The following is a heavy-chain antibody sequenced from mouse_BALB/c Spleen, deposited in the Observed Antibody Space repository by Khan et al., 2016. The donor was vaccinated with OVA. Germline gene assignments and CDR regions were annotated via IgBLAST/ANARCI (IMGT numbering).Heavy chain of an antibody. CDR1: GYTFSNYW. V-gene: IGHV1-7*01. CDR3: ERDRIDY. J-gene: IGHJ2*01. Sequence: QVQLQQSGAELVKPGASVKMSCKASGYTFSNYWIHWVKQRPGQGLEWIGYINPSSGYTYYNQTFNDKSTLTTDKSSSTAYMQLISLTYEDSAVYYCERDRIDYWGQGTTLTVSS. CDR2: INPSSGYT.